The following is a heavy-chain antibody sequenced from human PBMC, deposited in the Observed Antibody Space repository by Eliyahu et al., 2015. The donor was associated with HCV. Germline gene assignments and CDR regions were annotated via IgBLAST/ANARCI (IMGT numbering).Heavy chain of an antibody. CDR3: ARTQRTAPSHSGYNWNDVLDPVYYYGMDV. D-gene: IGHD1-20*01. V-gene: IGHV1-18*01. Sequence: QVQLVQSGAEVKKPGASVKVSCKASGYTFTSYGISWVRQAPGQGLEWMGWISAYNGNTNYAQKLQGRVTMTTDTSTSTAYMELRSLRSDDTAVYYCARTQRTAPSHSGYNWNDVLDPVYYYGMDVWGQGTTVTVSS. J-gene: IGHJ6*02. CDR2: ISAYNGNT. CDR1: GYTFTSYG.